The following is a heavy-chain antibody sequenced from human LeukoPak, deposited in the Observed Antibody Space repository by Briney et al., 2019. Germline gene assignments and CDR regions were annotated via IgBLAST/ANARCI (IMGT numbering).Heavy chain of an antibody. CDR2: IIPIFGTA. V-gene: IGHV1-69*06. CDR1: GGTFSSYA. CDR3: AREIPLYYYMDV. J-gene: IGHJ6*03. Sequence: SVKVSCKASGGTFSSYAISWVRQAPGQGLEWMGGIIPIFGTANYAQKFQGRVTITADKSTSTAYMELSSLRSEDTAVYYCAREIPLYYYMDVWGKGTTVTVSS.